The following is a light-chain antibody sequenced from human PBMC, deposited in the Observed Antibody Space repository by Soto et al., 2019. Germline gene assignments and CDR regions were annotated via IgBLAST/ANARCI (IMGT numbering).Light chain of an antibody. J-gene: IGKJ4*01. Sequence: DIQMTQSPSTLSASIGDRVTITCRASQGINSFLAWYQQKPGKVPKLLIYAASTLQSGVPSRFRGSGSGTDFTLTISSLQPEDFATYFCQQVESYPSTFGGGTKVDIK. CDR2: AAS. CDR1: QGINSF. V-gene: IGKV1-27*01. CDR3: QQVESYPST.